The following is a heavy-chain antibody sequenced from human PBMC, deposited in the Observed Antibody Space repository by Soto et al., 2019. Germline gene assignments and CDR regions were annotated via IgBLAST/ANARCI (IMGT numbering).Heavy chain of an antibody. D-gene: IGHD5-12*01. Sequence: VQLVESGGGLVQPGGSLRLSCAASGFSFSDYPMNWVRQAPGKGLEWLSNISSSGSTIYYADSVKGRFTISRDNAKNSLYLQMNSLRAEDTAVYYCARDQDRWLQSGCFDYWGQGTLVTVSS. CDR3: ARDQDRWLQSGCFDY. V-gene: IGHV3-11*01. J-gene: IGHJ4*02. CDR1: GFSFSDYP. CDR2: ISSSGSTI.